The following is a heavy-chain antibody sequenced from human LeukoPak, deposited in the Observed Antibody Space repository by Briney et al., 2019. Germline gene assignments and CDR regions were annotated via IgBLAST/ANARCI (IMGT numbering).Heavy chain of an antibody. CDR1: GYSISSGYY. CDR3: ARGYCSSTSCYIPYNWFDP. Sequence: KPSETLSLTCAVSGYSISSGYYWGWIRQPPGKGLERVASIYHSGSTYFNPSLKSRVTISIDTSKNQFSLKLSSVTAADTAVYYCARGYCSSTSCYIPYNWFDPWGHGTLVTVSS. D-gene: IGHD2-2*02. CDR2: IYHSGST. V-gene: IGHV4-38-2*01. J-gene: IGHJ5*02.